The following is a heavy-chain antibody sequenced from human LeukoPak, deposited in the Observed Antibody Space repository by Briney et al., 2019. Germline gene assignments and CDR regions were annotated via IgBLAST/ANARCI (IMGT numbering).Heavy chain of an antibody. V-gene: IGHV4-4*07. CDR1: GGSISSYY. D-gene: IGHD1-14*01. CDR2: IYTSGST. Sequence: SETLSLTCTVSGGSISSYYWSWIRQPAGKGLEWIGRIYTSGSTNYNPSLKSRVTISVDTSKNQFSLELSSVTAADTAVYYCARDKDTGGFDYWGQGTLVTVSS. J-gene: IGHJ4*02. CDR3: ARDKDTGGFDY.